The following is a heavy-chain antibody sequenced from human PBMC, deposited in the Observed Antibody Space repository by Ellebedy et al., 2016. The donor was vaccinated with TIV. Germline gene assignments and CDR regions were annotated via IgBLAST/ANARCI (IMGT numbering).Heavy chain of an antibody. J-gene: IGHJ4*02. V-gene: IGHV3-23*01. D-gene: IGHD3-10*01. CDR3: ARRGRGPVGLDY. CDR1: GFSFRSYA. CDR2: ISGSGGST. Sequence: GESLKISXAASGFSFRSYAMSWVRQAPGKGLEWVSGISGSGGSTYYADSVKGRFTISRDNSKDTVYLQMNSLRVEDTALYYCARRGRGPVGLDYWGQGTLVTVSS.